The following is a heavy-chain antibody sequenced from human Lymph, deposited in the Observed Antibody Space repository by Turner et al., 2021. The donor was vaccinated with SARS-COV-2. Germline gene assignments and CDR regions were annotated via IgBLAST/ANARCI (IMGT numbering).Heavy chain of an antibody. D-gene: IGHD2-8*01. CDR1: GGSISSSSYY. J-gene: IGHJ4*02. Sequence: QLQLQESGPGLVKPSETLSLTCTVSGGSISSSSYYWGWIRQPPGKGLEWIGSIYYSVSTYYNPSLKSRVTISVDTSKNQFSLKLSSVTAADTAVYYCARAPFIIVLMMYASGYFDNWGQGTLVTVSS. V-gene: IGHV4-39*01. CDR2: IYYSVST. CDR3: ARAPFIIVLMMYASGYFDN.